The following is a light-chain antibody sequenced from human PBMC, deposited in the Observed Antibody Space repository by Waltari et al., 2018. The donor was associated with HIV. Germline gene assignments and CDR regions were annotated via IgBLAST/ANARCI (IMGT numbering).Light chain of an antibody. Sequence: QSVLTQPPSASGTPGQRVTLPCSDGRSNIGTNPVNWYQQLPGTAPKLFIYSNNQRPSGVPDRFSGSKSGTSASLAISGLQAEDEADYYCAAWDDSLNGPYVFGTGTKVTVL. CDR1: RSNIGTNP. J-gene: IGLJ1*01. CDR2: SNN. CDR3: AAWDDSLNGPYV. V-gene: IGLV1-44*01.